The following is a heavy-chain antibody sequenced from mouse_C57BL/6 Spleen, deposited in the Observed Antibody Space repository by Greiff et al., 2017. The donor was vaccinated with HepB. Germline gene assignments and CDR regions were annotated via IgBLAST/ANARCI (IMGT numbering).Heavy chain of an antibody. Sequence: EVQLQQSGAELVRPGASVKLSCTASGFNIKDDYMHWVKQRPEQGLEWIGWIDPENGDTEYASKFQGKATITADTSSNTAYLQLSSLTSEDTAVYYCARNIYYGSSYYWYFDVWGTGTTVTVSS. CDR2: IDPENGDT. D-gene: IGHD1-1*01. J-gene: IGHJ1*03. CDR1: GFNIKDDY. CDR3: ARNIYYGSSYYWYFDV. V-gene: IGHV14-4*01.